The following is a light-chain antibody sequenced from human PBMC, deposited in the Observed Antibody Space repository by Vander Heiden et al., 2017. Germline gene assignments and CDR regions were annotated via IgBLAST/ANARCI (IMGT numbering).Light chain of an antibody. V-gene: IGLV3-21*04. J-gene: IGLJ2*01. Sequence: SFVLTQPPSVSVAPGKTARIICGGNNIGTKSLHWYQQKPGQAPVVVIYYDSDRPSGIPERFSGSNSGNTATLTISRVEAGDEADYYCQVWDGNSDHVVFGGGTKLTVL. CDR3: QVWDGNSDHVV. CDR2: YDS. CDR1: NIGTKS.